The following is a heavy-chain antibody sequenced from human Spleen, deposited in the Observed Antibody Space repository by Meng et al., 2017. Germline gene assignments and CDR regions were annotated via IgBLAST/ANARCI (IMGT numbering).Heavy chain of an antibody. D-gene: IGHD3-10*01. Sequence: LSLTCAASGFTFSSYWMSWVRQAPGKGLEWVSGISGSGGSTYYADSVKGRFTISRDNAKNTLYLQMNSLRAEDTAVYYCAKSKYYGSGSYPNLYYYYGMDVWGQGTTVTVSS. CDR2: ISGSGGST. J-gene: IGHJ6*02. V-gene: IGHV3-23*01. CDR3: AKSKYYGSGSYPNLYYYYGMDV. CDR1: GFTFSSYW.